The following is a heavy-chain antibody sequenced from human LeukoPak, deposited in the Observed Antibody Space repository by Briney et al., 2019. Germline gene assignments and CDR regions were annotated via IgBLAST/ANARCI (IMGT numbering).Heavy chain of an antibody. V-gene: IGHV4-4*09. Sequence: PSETLSLTCTVSGGSISSYYWSWIRQPPGKGLEWIGYIYTSGSTNYNPSLKSRVTISVDTSKNQFSLKLSSVTAADTAVYYCARHGYDFWSGYYTGGYYYYYMDVWGKGTTVTVSS. CDR1: GGSISSYY. J-gene: IGHJ6*03. CDR2: IYTSGST. CDR3: ARHGYDFWSGYYTGGYYYYYMDV. D-gene: IGHD3-3*01.